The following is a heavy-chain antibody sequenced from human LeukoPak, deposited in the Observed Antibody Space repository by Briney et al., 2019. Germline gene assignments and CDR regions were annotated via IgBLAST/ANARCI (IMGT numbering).Heavy chain of an antibody. J-gene: IGHJ5*02. CDR2: IYYSEST. CDR1: GGSISSSSYY. CDR3: ARQTIVVVEVGWFDP. D-gene: IGHD2-2*01. Sequence: KPSETLSLSCTVSGGSISSSSYYWGWIRQPSGKGLEWIGSIYYSESTHYNPSLKSRVTISVDTSKNQFSLRLSSVTAADTAVYYCARQTIVVVEVGWFDPWGQGTLVTVSS. V-gene: IGHV4-39*01.